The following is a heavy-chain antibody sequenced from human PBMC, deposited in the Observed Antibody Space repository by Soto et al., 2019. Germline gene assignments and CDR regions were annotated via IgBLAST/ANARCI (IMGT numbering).Heavy chain of an antibody. CDR2: ILYTGST. D-gene: IGHD1-26*01. V-gene: IGHV4-39*01. CDR3: ARLYSGSYQPDY. J-gene: IGHJ4*02. CDR1: GASIKTHSYY. Sequence: TSETLSLTCTVYGASIKTHSYYWGWIRQPPGKGLEWIGSILYTGSTYYNPSLKSRVTVSLDTSKNQFSLNLSSVTAADTAVFYCARLYSGSYQPDYWGQGTLVTVSS.